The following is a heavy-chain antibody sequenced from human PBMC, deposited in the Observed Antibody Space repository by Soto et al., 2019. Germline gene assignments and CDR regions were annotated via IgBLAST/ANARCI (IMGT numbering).Heavy chain of an antibody. CDR3: AKGTVAGTFDYYGMDV. CDR1: GFTVSSNY. D-gene: IGHD6-19*01. Sequence: GGSLRLSCAASGFTVSSNYMSWVRQAPGKGLEWVSAISGSGGSTYYADSVKGRFTISRDNSKNTLYLQMNSLRAEDTAVYYCAKGTVAGTFDYYGMDVWGQGTTVTVSS. CDR2: ISGSGGST. V-gene: IGHV3-23*01. J-gene: IGHJ6*02.